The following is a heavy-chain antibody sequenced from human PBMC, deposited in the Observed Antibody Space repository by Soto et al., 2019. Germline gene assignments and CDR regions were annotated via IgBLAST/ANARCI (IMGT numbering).Heavy chain of an antibody. Sequence: WSLRLSCASSGFTFSIDAMSWLRQAPGKGLELVSAISGSGGSTYYADSVKGRFTISRDNSKNTLYLQMNSLRAEDTAVYYCAKDAVSAPSSWYENAFDIWGQGTMVTVSS. CDR2: ISGSGGST. CDR1: GFTFSIDA. D-gene: IGHD6-13*01. CDR3: AKDAVSAPSSWYENAFDI. V-gene: IGHV3-23*01. J-gene: IGHJ3*02.